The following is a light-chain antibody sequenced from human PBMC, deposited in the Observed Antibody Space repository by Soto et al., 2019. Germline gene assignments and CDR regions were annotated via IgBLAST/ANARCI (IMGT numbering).Light chain of an antibody. J-gene: IGKJ2*01. V-gene: IGKV1-39*01. CDR3: QQSYSTPPLYT. Sequence: DIQMTQSPSSLSASVGDRVTITCRASQSISRYLHCYQQKPGRAPKLLIYDASTLQSGVPSRFSGSGSGTDFTLTINSLQPEDFATYYCQQSYSTPPLYTFGQGTKLEIK. CDR2: DAS. CDR1: QSISRY.